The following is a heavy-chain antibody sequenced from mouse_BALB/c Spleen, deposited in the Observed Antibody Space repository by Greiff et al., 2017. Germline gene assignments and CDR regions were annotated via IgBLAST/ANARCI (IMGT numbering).Heavy chain of an antibody. CDR2: ISTYYGDA. D-gene: IGHD1-1*01. CDR1: GYTFTDYA. J-gene: IGHJ1*01. Sequence: VKLMESGAELVRPGVSVKISCKGSGYTFTDYAMHWVKQSHAKSLEWIGVISTYYGDASYNQKFKGKATMTVDKSSSTAYMELARLTSEDSAIYYCARDGSGYFDVWGAGTTVTVSS. V-gene: IGHV1S137*01. CDR3: ARDGSGYFDV.